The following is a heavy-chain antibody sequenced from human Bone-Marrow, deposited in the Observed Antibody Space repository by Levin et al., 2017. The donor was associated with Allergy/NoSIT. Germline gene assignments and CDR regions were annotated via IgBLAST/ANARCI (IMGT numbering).Heavy chain of an antibody. D-gene: IGHD2-2*01. CDR3: ARDGRCSSTSCYGGVLAFDI. CDR2: ISAYNGNT. J-gene: IGHJ3*02. CDR1: GYTFTSYG. Sequence: ASVKVSCKASGYTFTSYGISWVRQAPGQGLEWMGWISAYNGNTNYAQKLQGRVTMTTDTSTSTAYMELRSLRSDDTAVYYCARDGRCSSTSCYGGVLAFDIWGQGTMVTVSS. V-gene: IGHV1-18*01.